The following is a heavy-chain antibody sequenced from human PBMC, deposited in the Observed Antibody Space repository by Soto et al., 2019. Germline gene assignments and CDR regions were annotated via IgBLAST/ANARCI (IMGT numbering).Heavy chain of an antibody. D-gene: IGHD2-15*01. CDR2: ISAYNGNT. V-gene: IGHV1-18*04. CDR1: GYTFTSYG. CDR3: ARVVGIGYCSGGSCSFFDY. Sequence: QVQLVQSGAEVKKPGASVKVSCKASGYTFTSYGISWVRQAPGQGLEWMGWISAYNGNTNYAQKLQGRVTMTTDTXXXXXXXXXRSLRSDDTAVYYCARVVGIGYCSGGSCSFFDYWGQGTLVTVSS. J-gene: IGHJ4*02.